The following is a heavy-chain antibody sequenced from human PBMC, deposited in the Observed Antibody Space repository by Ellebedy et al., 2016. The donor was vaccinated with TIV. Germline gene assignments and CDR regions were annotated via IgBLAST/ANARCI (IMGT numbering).Heavy chain of an antibody. D-gene: IGHD2-2*02. CDR2: VYYSGST. J-gene: IGHJ5*02. CDR3: AREDCSRTNCYRGHNWFDP. V-gene: IGHV4-59*01. Sequence: SETLSLTCTASGGSITSYYWSWIRQPPGKGLEWIGYVYYSGSTNYNPSLKSRVTISVDTSKNQFSLKLTSVTAADTAVYYCAREDCSRTNCYRGHNWFDPWGQGTLVTVSS. CDR1: GGSITSYY.